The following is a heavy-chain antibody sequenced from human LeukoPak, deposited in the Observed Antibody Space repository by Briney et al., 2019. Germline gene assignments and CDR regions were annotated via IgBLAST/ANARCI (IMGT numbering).Heavy chain of an antibody. Sequence: GASVKVSCKASGYTFTGYYMHWVRQAPGQGLEWMGWINPNSGGTNYAQKFQGRVTMTRDTSISTAYMELSRLRSDDTALYYCAKAHDYGDYAGFDYWGQGTLVSVSS. D-gene: IGHD4-17*01. J-gene: IGHJ4*02. CDR3: AKAHDYGDYAGFDY. V-gene: IGHV1-2*02. CDR1: GYTFTGYY. CDR2: INPNSGGT.